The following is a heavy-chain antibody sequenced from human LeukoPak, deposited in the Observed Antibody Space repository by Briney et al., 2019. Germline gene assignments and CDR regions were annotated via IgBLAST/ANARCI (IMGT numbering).Heavy chain of an antibody. Sequence: PGGPLRLSRSAPGFTFSLHAISRVRPAPPQRLESVSPPSGTGGSTYYADSVKGPFTISTDTSKNTPYLQMNSRAADDTAVSFCIPSGRPDYWGDGTLVTVSS. CDR1: GFTFSLHA. V-gene: IGHV3-23*01. J-gene: IGHJ4*01. CDR3: IPSGRPDY. D-gene: IGHD3-10*01. CDR2: PSGTGGST.